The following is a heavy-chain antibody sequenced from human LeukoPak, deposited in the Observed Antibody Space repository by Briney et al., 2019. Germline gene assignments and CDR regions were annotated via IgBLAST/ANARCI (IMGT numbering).Heavy chain of an antibody. CDR2: IRYDGSNK. Sequence: GGSLRLSWAASGFTFSSYGMHWVRQAPGKGLEWVAFIRYDGSNKYYADSVKGRFTISRDNSKNTLYLQMNSLRAEDTAVYYCAKDIYDFWSGSFDYWGQGTLVTVSS. V-gene: IGHV3-30*02. J-gene: IGHJ4*02. CDR3: AKDIYDFWSGSFDY. D-gene: IGHD3-3*01. CDR1: GFTFSSYG.